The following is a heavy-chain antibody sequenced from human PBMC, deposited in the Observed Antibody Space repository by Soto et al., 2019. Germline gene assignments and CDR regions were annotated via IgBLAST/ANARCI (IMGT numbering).Heavy chain of an antibody. Sequence: QVQLVESGGGVVQPGRSLRLSCAASGFTFSSYGMHWVRQAPGKGLEWVAVISYAGDYQYYADSLKGRFTISRDNSKNTLYLQMNTLRPEDTAVYFCAKSRGGSSWYEGDAWGQGTLVTVSS. CDR3: AKSRGGSSWYEGDA. CDR2: ISYAGDYQ. CDR1: GFTFSSYG. J-gene: IGHJ5*02. V-gene: IGHV3-30*18. D-gene: IGHD6-13*01.